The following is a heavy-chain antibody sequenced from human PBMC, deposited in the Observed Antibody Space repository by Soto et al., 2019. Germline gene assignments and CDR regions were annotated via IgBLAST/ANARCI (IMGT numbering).Heavy chain of an antibody. J-gene: IGHJ6*02. V-gene: IGHV3-11*04. CDR2: LSRSGNTI. CDR3: ARDVTDYVLDV. CDR1: GFTFGDYE. Sequence: QVQLVESGGGLVQPGGSLRLSCAASGFTFGDYEMSWIRQAAGKGPEWVSFLSRSGNTIYYADSVKGRFAISRDNSKKTVELLMNSLRREDTAVYYCARDVTDYVLDVWGQGTTVNVSS. D-gene: IGHD3-9*01.